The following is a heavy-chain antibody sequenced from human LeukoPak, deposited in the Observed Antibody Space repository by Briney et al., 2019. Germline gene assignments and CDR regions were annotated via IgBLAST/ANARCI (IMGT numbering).Heavy chain of an antibody. D-gene: IGHD2-15*01. Sequence: GASVKVSCKASGYTFTGYYMHWVRQAPGKGLEWMGGFDPEDGETIYAQKFQGRVTMTEDTSTDTAYMELSSLRSEDTAVYYCATSLLVVAATFDYWGQGTLVTVSS. V-gene: IGHV1-24*01. CDR2: FDPEDGET. CDR3: ATSLLVVAATFDY. J-gene: IGHJ4*02. CDR1: GYTFTGYY.